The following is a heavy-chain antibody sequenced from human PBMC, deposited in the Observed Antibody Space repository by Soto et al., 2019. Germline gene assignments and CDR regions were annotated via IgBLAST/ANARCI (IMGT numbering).Heavy chain of an antibody. CDR2: IYYSGST. Sequence: QVQLQESGPGLVKPSQTLSLTCTVSGGSISSGGYYWSWIRQHPGKGLEWIGYIYYSGSTYYNPSLKSLVSISVDTSMNQFALKLSSVTAADTAVYYCARVSFDTAMSYYFDYWGQGTLVTVSS. V-gene: IGHV4-31*01. J-gene: IGHJ4*02. CDR1: GGSISSGGYY. CDR3: ARVSFDTAMSYYFDY. D-gene: IGHD5-18*01.